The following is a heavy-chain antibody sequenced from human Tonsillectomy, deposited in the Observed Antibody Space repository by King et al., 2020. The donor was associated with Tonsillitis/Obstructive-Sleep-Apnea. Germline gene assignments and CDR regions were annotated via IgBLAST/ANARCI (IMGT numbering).Heavy chain of an antibody. D-gene: IGHD3-16*01. CDR3: AREGEGNHGTVDY. CDR1: GGSFSGYN. J-gene: IGHJ4*02. Sequence: VQLQQWGAGLLKPSETLSLTCAVYGGSFSGYNRSWIRQPPGKGLEWIGEINHSGSTNYNPSLKSRVTISVDTSKNQFSLKLSSVTAADTAVYYCAREGEGNHGTVDYWGQGTLVTVSS. CDR2: INHSGST. V-gene: IGHV4-34*01.